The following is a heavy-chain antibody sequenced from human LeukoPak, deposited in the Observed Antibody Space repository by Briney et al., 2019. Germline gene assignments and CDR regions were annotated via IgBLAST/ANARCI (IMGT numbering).Heavy chain of an antibody. CDR1: GFTFSSYA. J-gene: IGHJ4*02. CDR3: ARSHNMITFGGVIVPPSDY. D-gene: IGHD3-16*02. V-gene: IGHV3-30-3*01. Sequence: GRSLRLSCAASGFTFSSYAMHWVRQAPGKGLEWVAVISYDGSNKYYADSVKGRFTISRDNSKNTLYLQMNSLRAEDTAVYYCARSHNMITFGGVIVPPSDYWGQGTLVTVSS. CDR2: ISYDGSNK.